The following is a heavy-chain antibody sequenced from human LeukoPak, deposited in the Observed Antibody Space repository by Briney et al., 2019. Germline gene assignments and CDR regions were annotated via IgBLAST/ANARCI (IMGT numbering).Heavy chain of an antibody. CDR2: ISSSGSTI. D-gene: IGHD3-22*01. J-gene: IGHJ4*02. Sequence: GGSLRLSCAASGFTFSSYEMNWVRQAPGKGLEWVSYISSSGSTIYYADSVKGRFTISRDNAKSSLYLQMNSLRAEDTAVYYCAKAVTYDKGRGQGTLVTVSS. CDR3: AKAVTYDKG. CDR1: GFTFSSYE. V-gene: IGHV3-48*03.